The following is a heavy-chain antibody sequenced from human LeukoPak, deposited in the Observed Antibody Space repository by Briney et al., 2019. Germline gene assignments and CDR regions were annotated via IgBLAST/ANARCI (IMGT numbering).Heavy chain of an antibody. CDR2: ISSSSSYI. J-gene: IGHJ4*02. CDR1: GFTFSSYS. V-gene: IGHV3-21*01. CDR3: ARDRIRGDY. Sequence: GGSLRLSCVASGFTFSSYSMSWVRQAPGKGLEWVSSISSSSSYIFYANSVKGRFTISRDNAENSLYLQMNSLRAEDTAVYYCARDRIRGDYWGQGTLVTVSS.